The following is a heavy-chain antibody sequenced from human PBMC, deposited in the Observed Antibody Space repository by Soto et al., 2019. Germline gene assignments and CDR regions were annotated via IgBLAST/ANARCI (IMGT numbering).Heavy chain of an antibody. CDR3: ARKPDLYCFDY. CDR1: GFTFSSYW. CDR2: IKQDGSEK. Sequence: VQLVESGGGLVQPGGSLRLSCATSGFTFSSYWMSWVRQAPGKGLEWVANIKQDGSEKYYVDSVKGRFTISRDNAKNSLYLQMNSLSAEDTAVYYCARKPDLYCFDYWGQGTLVTVSS. J-gene: IGHJ4*02. V-gene: IGHV3-7*01.